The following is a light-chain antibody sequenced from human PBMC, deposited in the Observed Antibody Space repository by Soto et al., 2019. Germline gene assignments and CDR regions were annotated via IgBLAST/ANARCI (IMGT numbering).Light chain of an antibody. CDR1: QSVSSK. Sequence: ETVITQSPATLSVSPGERATLSCRASQSVSSKLAWYQQKPGQAPRLLIYGASTRATGIPARFSGSGSGTEFTLTISSLQSEDFAVYYCQQYTNWPPITFGQGTLLEIK. CDR2: GAS. J-gene: IGKJ5*01. V-gene: IGKV3D-15*01. CDR3: QQYTNWPPIT.